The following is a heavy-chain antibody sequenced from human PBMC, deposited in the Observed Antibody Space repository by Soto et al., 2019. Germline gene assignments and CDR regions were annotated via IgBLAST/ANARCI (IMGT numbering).Heavy chain of an antibody. CDR2: INAGNGNT. CDR1: GYTFTIYA. D-gene: IGHD2-2*01. CDR3: AREYQLPYYYYYYMDV. J-gene: IGHJ6*03. Sequence: ASLKVSCKASGYTFTIYAMHWVRQAPGQRLEWMGWINAGNGNTKYSQKFQGRVTITRDTSASTAYMELSSLRSEDTAVYYCAREYQLPYYYYYYMDVWGKGTTVTVSS. V-gene: IGHV1-3*01.